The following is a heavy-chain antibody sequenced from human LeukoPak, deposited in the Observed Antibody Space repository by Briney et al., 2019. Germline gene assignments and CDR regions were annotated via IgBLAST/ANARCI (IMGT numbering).Heavy chain of an antibody. CDR2: MNPNSGNT. V-gene: IGHV1-8*02. CDR3: ARARDGYYDFWSGYYIYYYGMDV. D-gene: IGHD3-3*01. Sequence: ASVTVSCTTSGYTFSSYGVSWVRQATGQGLEWMGWMNPNSGNTGYAQKFQGRVTMTRNTSISTAYMELSSLRSEDTAVYYCARARDGYYDFWSGYYIYYYGMDVWGQGNTVTVSS. J-gene: IGHJ6*02. CDR1: GYTFSSYG.